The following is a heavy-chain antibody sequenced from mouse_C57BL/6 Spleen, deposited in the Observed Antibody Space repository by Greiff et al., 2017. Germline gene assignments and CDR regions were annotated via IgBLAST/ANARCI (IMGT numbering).Heavy chain of an antibody. Sequence: VQLVESGPGLVQPSQSLSITCTVSGFSLTSYGVHWVRQSPGKGLEWLGVIWSGGSTDYNAAFISRLSISKDNSKSQVFFKMNSLQADDTAIYYCARNGGYDGYYVDAMDYWGQGTSVTVSS. V-gene: IGHV2-2*01. CDR2: IWSGGST. J-gene: IGHJ4*01. CDR1: GFSLTSYG. D-gene: IGHD2-3*01. CDR3: ARNGGYDGYYVDAMDY.